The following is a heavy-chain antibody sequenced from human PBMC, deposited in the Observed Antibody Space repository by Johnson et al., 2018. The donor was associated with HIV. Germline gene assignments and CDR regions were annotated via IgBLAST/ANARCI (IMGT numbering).Heavy chain of an antibody. Sequence: EVQLVESGGGLVQPGGSLRLSCAASGFTFSSYAMSWVRQAPGKGLEWVSAISGSGGSTYYADSVKGRFTISRDNSKNTLYLQMNSLRAEDTAVCYCARTRHYYEAFDIWGQGTMVTVSS. J-gene: IGHJ3*02. CDR2: ISGSGGST. CDR1: GFTFSSYA. CDR3: ARTRHYYEAFDI. V-gene: IGHV3-23*04. D-gene: IGHD3-10*01.